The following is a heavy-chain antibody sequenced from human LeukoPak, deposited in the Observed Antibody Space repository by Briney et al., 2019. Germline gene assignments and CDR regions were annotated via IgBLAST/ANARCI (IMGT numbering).Heavy chain of an antibody. CDR3: AKDRSSTWSFDF. D-gene: IGHD6-13*01. CDR1: GFTFSTYG. CDR2: ISYDGSNK. V-gene: IGHV3-30*18. Sequence: GRSLRLSCAASGFTFSTYGMHWVRQAPGKGLEWVAVISYDGSNKYYADSVKGRFTISRDDSKNTLYLQMDSLRPEGTAVYYCAKDRSSTWSFDFWGQGTLVTVSS. J-gene: IGHJ4*02.